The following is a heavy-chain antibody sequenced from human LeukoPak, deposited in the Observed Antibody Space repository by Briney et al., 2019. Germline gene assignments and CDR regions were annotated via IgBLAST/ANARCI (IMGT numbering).Heavy chain of an antibody. D-gene: IGHD3-10*01. V-gene: IGHV1-69*05. Sequence: GASVKVSCKASGGTFSSYAISWVRQAPGQGHEWMGGIIPIFGTANYAQKFQGRVTMTTDTSTSTAYLELRRLGSDDTAVYYCARGGPNGSGSDAFDIWGQGTMVTVSS. CDR2: IIPIFGTA. CDR3: ARGGPNGSGSDAFDI. CDR1: GGTFSSYA. J-gene: IGHJ3*02.